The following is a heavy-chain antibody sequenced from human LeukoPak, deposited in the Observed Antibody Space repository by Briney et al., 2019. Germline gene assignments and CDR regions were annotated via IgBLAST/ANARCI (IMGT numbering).Heavy chain of an antibody. CDR2: ISYDGSNK. J-gene: IGHJ6*03. CDR3: ATDPTEYSSSSDHYYYMDV. V-gene: IGHV3-30*01. CDR1: EFTFSSYS. Sequence: PGGSLRLSCTASEFTFSSYSMHGVRQAPGKGLEWVAVISYDGSNKYFADFVKGRFTISRDNSKNTLYLQMNSLRTEDTAVYYCATDPTEYSSSSDHYYYMDVWGTGTTVTVSS. D-gene: IGHD6-6*01.